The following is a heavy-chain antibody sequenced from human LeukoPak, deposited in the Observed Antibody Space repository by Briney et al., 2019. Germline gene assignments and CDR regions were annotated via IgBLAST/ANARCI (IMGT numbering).Heavy chain of an antibody. V-gene: IGHV1-2*06. D-gene: IGHD1-26*01. CDR3: ARGKLVGANRFDP. CDR1: GYTFTGYY. Sequence: ASVKVSCKASGYTFTGYYMHWVPQAPGQGLEWMGRINPNSGGTNYAQKFQGRVTMTRDTSISTAYMELSRLRSDDTAVYYCARGKLVGANRFDPWGQETLVTVSS. CDR2: INPNSGGT. J-gene: IGHJ5*02.